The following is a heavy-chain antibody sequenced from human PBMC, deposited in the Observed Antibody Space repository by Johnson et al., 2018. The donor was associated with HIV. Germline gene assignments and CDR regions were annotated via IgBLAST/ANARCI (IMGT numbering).Heavy chain of an antibody. Sequence: QVQLVESGGGVVQPGRSLRLSCAASEFTFSNYAMYWVRQAPGKGLEWVAGILYDGSNKYHADSVKGRFTLSRDNSKNTLYLQMNSLRAEDTALDYCATVYYDMWTGYYYDAFDIWGQGTMVTVSS. CDR3: ATVYYDMWTGYYYDAFDI. CDR1: EFTFSNYA. CDR2: ILYDGSNK. J-gene: IGHJ3*02. D-gene: IGHD3-9*01. V-gene: IGHV3-30-3*01.